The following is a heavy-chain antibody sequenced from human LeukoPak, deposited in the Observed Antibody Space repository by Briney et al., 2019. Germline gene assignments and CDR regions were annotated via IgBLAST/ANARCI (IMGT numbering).Heavy chain of an antibody. CDR2: FDPEDGET. J-gene: IGHJ6*04. Sequence: GASVKVSCKVSGYTLTELSMHWVRQAPGKGLEWMGGFDPEDGETIYAQKFQGRVTMTEDTSTDTAYMELSSLRSEDTAVYYCATDVYCSSTSCMDVWGKGTTVTVPS. V-gene: IGHV1-24*01. CDR1: GYTLTELS. CDR3: ATDVYCSSTSCMDV. D-gene: IGHD2-2*01.